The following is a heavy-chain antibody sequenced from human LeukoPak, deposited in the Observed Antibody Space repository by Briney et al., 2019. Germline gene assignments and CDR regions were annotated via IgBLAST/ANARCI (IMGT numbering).Heavy chain of an antibody. D-gene: IGHD1-26*01. V-gene: IGHV1-2*06. CDR3: AHGGGSYGDV. CDR1: GYTFTGYY. J-gene: IGHJ3*01. Sequence: ASVKVSCKAFGYTFTGYYMRWVRQAPGQGLEWMGRFDPNNGGTSYAQKFQGRVTITRDTSVSTDYMELSSLRSDDTAVYYCAHGGGSYGDVWGQGTMVAVSS. CDR2: FDPNNGGT.